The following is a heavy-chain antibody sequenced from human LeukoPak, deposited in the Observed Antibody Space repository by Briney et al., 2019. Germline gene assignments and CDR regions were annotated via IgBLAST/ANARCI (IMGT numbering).Heavy chain of an antibody. V-gene: IGHV3-48*02. CDR3: AQTPVAAAGTEAFDI. CDR2: ISSSSSTI. D-gene: IGHD6-13*01. J-gene: IGHJ3*02. Sequence: GGSLRLSCAASGFTFSSYSMNWVRQAPGKGLEWVSYISSSSSTIYYADSVKGRFTISRDNAKNSLYLQMNSLRDEDTAVYYCAQTPVAAAGTEAFDIWGQGTMVTVSS. CDR1: GFTFSSYS.